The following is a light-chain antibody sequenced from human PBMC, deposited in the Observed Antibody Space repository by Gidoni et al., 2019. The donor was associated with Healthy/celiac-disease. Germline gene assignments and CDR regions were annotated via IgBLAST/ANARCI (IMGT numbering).Light chain of an antibody. J-gene: IGKJ2*03. V-gene: IGKV3-15*01. CDR1: HSVSSN. Sequence: ETVMTQSLATLSVSPGERATLSCRASHSVSSNLAWYQQKPGQAPRPLSYSACTRATGIPARFSDSGSGTEFALTISSMRSEDLAVDNCQQYNNWPPNSFGQGTKLEIK. CDR3: QQYNNWPPNS. CDR2: SAC.